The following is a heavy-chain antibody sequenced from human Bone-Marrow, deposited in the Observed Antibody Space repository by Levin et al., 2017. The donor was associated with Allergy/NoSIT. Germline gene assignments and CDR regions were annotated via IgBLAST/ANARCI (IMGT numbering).Heavy chain of an antibody. Sequence: SQTLSLTCSVSGGSVTSDSYYWTWIRQPPGKGLEWIGYISNSGSTNYNPSLKSRVTISIDTSKKLFFLRLNSVTAADTAVYYWSRDTPAHNYYYYAMDVWGQGTTVTVSS. CDR2: ISNSGST. CDR1: GGSVTSDSYY. CDR3: SRDTPAHNYYYYAMDV. J-gene: IGHJ6*02. D-gene: IGHD2-2*01. V-gene: IGHV4-61*01.